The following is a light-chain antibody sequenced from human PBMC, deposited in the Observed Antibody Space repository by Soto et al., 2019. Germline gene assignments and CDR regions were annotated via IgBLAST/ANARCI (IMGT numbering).Light chain of an antibody. CDR1: SSDVGGYNY. J-gene: IGLJ1*01. Sequence: QSVLTQPASVSGSPGQSITISCTGTSSDVGGYNYVSWYQQHPGKAPKLMIYDVSNRPSGVSNRFSGSKSGNTASLTISGLQAEDEADYYCSSYTSRSTPLYVFGTGTQLTVL. CDR3: SSYTSRSTPLYV. V-gene: IGLV2-14*01. CDR2: DVS.